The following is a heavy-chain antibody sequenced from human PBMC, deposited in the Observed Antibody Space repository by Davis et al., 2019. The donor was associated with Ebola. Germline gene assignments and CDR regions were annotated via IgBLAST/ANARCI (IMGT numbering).Heavy chain of an antibody. CDR2: IHYSGGT. CDR3: ARHARGVTTDWFDP. D-gene: IGHD3-10*01. J-gene: IGHJ5*02. Sequence: MPSETLSLTCPVPGGPINGYYWSWIRQPPGKGLDWIGYIHYSGGTNYNPSLGSRVTISVDTSKNQFSLKLSSVTAAGTAVYYCARHARGVTTDWFDPWGQGTLVTVSS. V-gene: IGHV4-59*12. CDR1: GGPINGYY.